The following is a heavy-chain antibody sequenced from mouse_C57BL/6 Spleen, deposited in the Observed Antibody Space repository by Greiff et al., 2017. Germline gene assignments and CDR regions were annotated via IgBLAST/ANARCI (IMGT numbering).Heavy chain of an antibody. V-gene: IGHV3-6*01. CDR1: GYSITSGYY. CDR3: ARGGYDGYFWYFDV. D-gene: IGHD2-3*01. Sequence: DVQLQESGPGLVKPSQSLSLTCSVTGYSITSGYYWNWIRQFPGNKLEWMGYISYDGSNNYNPSLKNRISIPRDTSKNQFFLKLNSVTTEDTATYYCARGGYDGYFWYFDVWGTGTTVTVSS. CDR2: ISYDGSN. J-gene: IGHJ1*03.